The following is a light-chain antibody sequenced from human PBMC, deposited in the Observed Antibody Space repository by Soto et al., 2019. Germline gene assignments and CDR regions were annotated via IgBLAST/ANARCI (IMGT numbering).Light chain of an antibody. V-gene: IGLV3-21*04. J-gene: IGLJ2*01. Sequence: SYVLTQPPSVSVAPGKTARITCGGNNVGRKSVHRYQQKPGQAPVLVISHDSDRPSGIPERFSGSKSGNTATLTISTVEAGDEADYYCQVWDTSSDHPVVFGGGTKVTVL. CDR3: QVWDTSSDHPVV. CDR2: HDS. CDR1: NVGRKS.